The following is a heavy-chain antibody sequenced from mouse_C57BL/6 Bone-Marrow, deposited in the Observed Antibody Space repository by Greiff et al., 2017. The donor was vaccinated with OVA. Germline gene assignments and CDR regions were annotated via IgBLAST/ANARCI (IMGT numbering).Heavy chain of an antibody. J-gene: IGHJ4*01. Sequence: QVQLQQSGAELVRPGASVKLSCKASGYTFTDYYITWVKQRPGQGLEWIARIYPGSGNTYYTEKFKGKATLTAEKSSSTAYMQLSSLTSEDSAVYFCARDGYYPYYAMDDWGQGTSVTVSS. D-gene: IGHD2-3*01. CDR3: ARDGYYPYYAMDD. V-gene: IGHV1-76*01. CDR1: GYTFTDYY. CDR2: IYPGSGNT.